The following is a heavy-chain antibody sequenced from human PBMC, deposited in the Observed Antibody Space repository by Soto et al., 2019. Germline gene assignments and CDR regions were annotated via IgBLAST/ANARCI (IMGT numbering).Heavy chain of an antibody. Sequence: SETLCLTWTVSGGSISSYYWSWIRQPPGKGLEWIGSIYYSGSTYYNSSLKSRVTIKGDTCKKQFSIKLSSVTAAYTAVYYCARDGVYCSTTSCFPYYYYYGMDVWVPETLLVTVSS. CDR1: GGSISSYY. CDR2: IYYSGST. CDR3: ARDGVYCSTTSCFPYYYYYGMDV. V-gene: IGHV4-59*01. J-gene: IGHJ6*02. D-gene: IGHD2-2*01.